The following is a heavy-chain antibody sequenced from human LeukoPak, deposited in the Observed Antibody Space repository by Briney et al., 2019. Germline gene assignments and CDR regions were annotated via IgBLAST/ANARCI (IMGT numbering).Heavy chain of an antibody. Sequence: SETLSLTCTVSGGSISSGGYYWSWIRQPPGKGLEWIGYIYHSGSTYYNPSLKSRVTISVDRSKNQFSLKLSSVTAADTAVYYYARPGYCSGGSCFHYWGQGTLVTVSS. V-gene: IGHV4-30-2*01. CDR3: ARPGYCSGGSCFHY. D-gene: IGHD2-15*01. CDR1: GGSISSGGYY. J-gene: IGHJ4*02. CDR2: IYHSGST.